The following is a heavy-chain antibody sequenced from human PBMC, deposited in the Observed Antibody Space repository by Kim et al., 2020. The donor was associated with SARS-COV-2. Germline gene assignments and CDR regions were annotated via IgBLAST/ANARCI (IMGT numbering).Heavy chain of an antibody. CDR1: GYSFTTYT. Sequence: ASVKVSCKGSGYSFTTYTMHWVRQAPGQRLEWMAWIKIGNGDTKYSQKFQGRVTLTRDTSATTAYMELSSLTSEDTAFYYCARQDDFYGYYYFDYWGQGTLLTVSS. CDR3: ARQDDFYGYYYFDY. D-gene: IGHD3-22*01. J-gene: IGHJ4*02. V-gene: IGHV1-3*04. CDR2: IKIGNGDT.